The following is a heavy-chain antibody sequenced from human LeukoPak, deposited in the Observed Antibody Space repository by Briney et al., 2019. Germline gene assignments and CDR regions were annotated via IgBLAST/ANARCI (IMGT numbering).Heavy chain of an antibody. V-gene: IGHV4-39*07. J-gene: IGHJ5*02. CDR2: IYYSGST. D-gene: IGHD4-17*01. CDR1: GGSISSSSYY. CDR3: ARATFESTVTNWFDP. Sequence: SETLSLTCTVSGGSISSSSYYWGWIRQPPGKGLEWIGSIYYSGSTYYNPSLKSRITISVDTSKNQFSLKLSSVTAADTAVYYCARATFESTVTNWFDPWGQGTLVTVSS.